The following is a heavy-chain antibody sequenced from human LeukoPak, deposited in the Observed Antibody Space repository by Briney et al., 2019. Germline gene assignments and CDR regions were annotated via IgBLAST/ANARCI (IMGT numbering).Heavy chain of an antibody. D-gene: IGHD7-27*01. CDR3: ARQSSTGGIDY. CDR2: IDPSDSHT. J-gene: IGHJ4*02. CDR1: GTSFTSYW. Sequence: GASLEISCKGSGTSFTSYWISWGRQLPGKGLERMGRIDPSDSHTNYSPSFEGHVTISADKSISTAYLQWSSLKASDTAMYYCARQSSTGGIDYWGQGTLVTVSS. V-gene: IGHV5-10-1*01.